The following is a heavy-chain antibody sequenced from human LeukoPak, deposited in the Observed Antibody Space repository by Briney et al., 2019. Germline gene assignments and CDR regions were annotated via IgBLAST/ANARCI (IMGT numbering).Heavy chain of an antibody. CDR2: IHSGSRK. CDR1: GFTVGSNF. Sequence: GGSLTLSCAASGFTVGSNFMSWLRQAPGKGLEWVSDIHSGSRKYYADPVKGRFTISRDNSKNSLYLQMNSLRAEDTALYYCAKDRWEHGSMVYGMDVWGQGTTVTVSS. V-gene: IGHV3-53*05. J-gene: IGHJ6*02. CDR3: AKDRWEHGSMVYGMDV. D-gene: IGHD1/OR15-1a*01.